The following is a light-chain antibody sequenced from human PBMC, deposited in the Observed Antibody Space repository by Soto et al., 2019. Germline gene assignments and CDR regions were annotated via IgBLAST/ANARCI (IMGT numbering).Light chain of an antibody. J-gene: IGKJ1*01. CDR3: QQYDTSPRT. CDR1: QSVSSYY. Sequence: EIVLTQSPGTLSLSPGERATLSCRASQSVSSYYLAWYQQKPGQAPRILIYAASTRATGIPDRFSGSGSGTDFSLTISRLEPEDFAVYYCQQYDTSPRTFGQGTKVDIK. CDR2: AAS. V-gene: IGKV3-20*01.